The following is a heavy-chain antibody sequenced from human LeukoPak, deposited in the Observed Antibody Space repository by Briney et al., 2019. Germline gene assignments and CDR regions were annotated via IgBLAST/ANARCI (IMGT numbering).Heavy chain of an antibody. D-gene: IGHD2-8*01. CDR2: RYHNGNS. V-gene: IGHV4-59*11. CDR1: GVSISSHY. Sequence: SETLSLTCNVSGVSISSHYGSWLRQPPGKGLEWIGYRYHNGNSNYNPSLRSRVSVSIDMSKSQVSLSLNSVTAADTAVYYCARMVFGIMTGYYHDSWGQGTLVTVSS. J-gene: IGHJ4*02. CDR3: ARMVFGIMTGYYHDS.